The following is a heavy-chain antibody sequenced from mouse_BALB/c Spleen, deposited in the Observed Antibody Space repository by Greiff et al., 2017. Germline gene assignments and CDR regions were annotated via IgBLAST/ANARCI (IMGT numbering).Heavy chain of an antibody. J-gene: IGHJ4*01. CDR2: IDPENGDT. CDR1: GFNIKDYY. Sequence: VQLKESGAELVRSGASVKLSCTASGFNIKDYYMHWVKQRPEQGLEWIGWIDPENGDTEYAPKFQGKATMTADTSSNTAYLQLSSLTSEDTAVYYCNAGGYDGGYYAMDYWGQGTSVTVSS. D-gene: IGHD2-14*01. V-gene: IGHV14-4*02. CDR3: NAGGYDGGYYAMDY.